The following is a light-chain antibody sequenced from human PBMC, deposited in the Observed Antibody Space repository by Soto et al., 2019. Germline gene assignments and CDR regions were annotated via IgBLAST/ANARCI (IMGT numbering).Light chain of an antibody. Sequence: DIQLTQSPSFLSASVGDRVTITCRASQGITNYLAWYQQKPGKAPNLLIYAASTLQGGVPSRFSGSGSGTDFTLTISLQPEDFATYYCQQLTSNPLTFGGGTKVEIK. CDR2: AAS. CDR1: QGITNY. CDR3: QQLTSNPLT. J-gene: IGKJ4*01. V-gene: IGKV1-9*01.